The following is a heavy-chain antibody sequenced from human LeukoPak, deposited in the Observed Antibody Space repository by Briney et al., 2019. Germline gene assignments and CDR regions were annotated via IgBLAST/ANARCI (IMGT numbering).Heavy chain of an antibody. CDR3: ARRGEWTAWNFDY. J-gene: IGHJ4*02. Sequence: SDTLSLICAVNGGAFSGYYWSWIRHSPEQGLVCIGEVNHSGTTISNPSLECRVSMSMDLTRKRFSLELTSVTAADTAVYYCARRGEWTAWNFDYWAQGSLVTVSS. D-gene: IGHD3/OR15-3a*01. CDR2: VNHSGTT. CDR1: GGAFSGYY. V-gene: IGHV4-34*01.